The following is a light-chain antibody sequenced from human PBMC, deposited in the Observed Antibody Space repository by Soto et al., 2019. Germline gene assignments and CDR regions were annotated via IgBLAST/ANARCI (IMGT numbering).Light chain of an antibody. CDR1: SSDVGGYNY. V-gene: IGLV2-14*01. CDR3: SSYISSSSVV. CDR2: DVS. Sequence: QSALTQPSSVSGSPGQSITISCSGTSSDVGGYNYVSWYQQHPGKAPKLMSYDVSNRPSGVSNRFSGSKSGNTASLTISGLQAEDEADYYCSSYISSSSVVFGGGTKLTVL. J-gene: IGLJ2*01.